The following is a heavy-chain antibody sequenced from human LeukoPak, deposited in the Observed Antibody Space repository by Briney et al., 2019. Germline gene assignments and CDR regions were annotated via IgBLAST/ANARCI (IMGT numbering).Heavy chain of an antibody. CDR2: IYYSGST. CDR3: ARQVNYDFWSGYSPFNWFDP. Sequence: SETLSLTCTVSGGSISSYYWSWIRQPPGKGLEWIGSIYYSGSTYYNPSLKSRVTISVDASKNQFSLELSSVTAADTAVYYCARQVNYDFWSGYSPFNWFDPWGQGTLVTVSS. V-gene: IGHV4-59*05. D-gene: IGHD3-3*01. CDR1: GGSISSYY. J-gene: IGHJ5*02.